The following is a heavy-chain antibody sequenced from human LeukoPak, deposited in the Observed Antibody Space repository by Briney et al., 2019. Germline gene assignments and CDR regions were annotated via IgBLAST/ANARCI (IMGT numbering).Heavy chain of an antibody. D-gene: IGHD2-21*01. J-gene: IGHJ4*02. Sequence: GGSLRLSCAASGFTFSSSAMSWVRQAPGKGLEWISFDTGGSTNYADSVKGRFTISRDNSKNTLYLQMSSLKVEDTAVHYCARLVGYWGEGTLVT. CDR2: DTGGST. CDR1: GFTFSSSA. V-gene: IGHV3-23*01. CDR3: ARLVGY.